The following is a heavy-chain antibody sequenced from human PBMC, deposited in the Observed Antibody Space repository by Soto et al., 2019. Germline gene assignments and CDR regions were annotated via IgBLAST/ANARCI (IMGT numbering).Heavy chain of an antibody. Sequence: KGLEWIGDIYYSGSTNYNPSLKSRVTISVDTSKNQCSLKLSSVTAADTAVYYCASRVSSGNWFGPWGQGTLVS. J-gene: IGHJ5*02. CDR3: ASRVSSGNWFGP. V-gene: IGHV4-59*12. D-gene: IGHD2-15*01. CDR2: IYYSGST.